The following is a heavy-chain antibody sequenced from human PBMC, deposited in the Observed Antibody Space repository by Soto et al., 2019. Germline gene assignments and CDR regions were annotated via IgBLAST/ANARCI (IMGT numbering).Heavy chain of an antibody. V-gene: IGHV2-5*02. D-gene: IGHD2-21*02. CDR2: IYWGDDK. Sequence: QITLKESGPPLVKPTQTLTLTCTFSGFSLSTSGVGVGWIRQPPGKALEWLALIYWGDDKRYSPSLKSRLTITNDTSKNQVVLTMTNMDPVDTATYYCAHLDCGGDCYPPLHYYGMDVWGQGTTVTVSS. J-gene: IGHJ6*02. CDR1: GFSLSTSGVG. CDR3: AHLDCGGDCYPPLHYYGMDV.